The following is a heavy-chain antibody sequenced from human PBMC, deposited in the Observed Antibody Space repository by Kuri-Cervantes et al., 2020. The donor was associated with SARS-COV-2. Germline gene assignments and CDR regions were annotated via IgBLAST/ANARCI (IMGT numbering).Heavy chain of an antibody. Sequence: GESLKISCAASGFTVSSNYMSWVRQAPGKGLEWVSVIYSCGSTYYADSVKGRFTISRDDSKNTLYLQMNSLRVEDTAVYYCAREVTAIYYYGMDVWGQGTTVTVSS. CDR2: IYSCGST. J-gene: IGHJ6*02. V-gene: IGHV3-66*03. D-gene: IGHD2-21*02. CDR3: AREVTAIYYYGMDV. CDR1: GFTVSSNY.